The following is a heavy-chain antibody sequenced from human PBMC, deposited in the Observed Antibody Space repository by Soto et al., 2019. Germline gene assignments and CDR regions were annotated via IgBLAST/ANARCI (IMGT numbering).Heavy chain of an antibody. CDR3: ALTRRSSLLEVAGPGFEY. D-gene: IGHD6-19*01. Sequence: QVRLVESGGGVVQPGRFLRLSCAASGFNFGVFGMHWVRQAPGKGLEWLSVLSYEGSEEYYADSVRGRFTISRDNSKNTLFLQMDSLRVEDTGVYYCALTRRSSLLEVAGPGFEYWGQGTLVTVS. CDR2: LSYEGSEE. V-gene: IGHV3-30*03. CDR1: GFNFGVFG. J-gene: IGHJ4*02.